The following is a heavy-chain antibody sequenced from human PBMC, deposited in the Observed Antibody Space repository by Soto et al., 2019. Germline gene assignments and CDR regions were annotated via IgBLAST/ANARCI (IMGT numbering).Heavy chain of an antibody. CDR3: ARTPPGSVFYFDY. CDR2: IYPGDSDA. J-gene: IGHJ4*02. Sequence: PGESLKISCKGSGYSFTNYWIGWVRQMPGKGLEWMGFIYPGDSDARYSPSSQGQVTISADKSISTAYLQWSSLKASDTAMYYCARTPPGSVFYFDYWGQGTLVTVSS. D-gene: IGHD6-19*01. CDR1: GYSFTNYW. V-gene: IGHV5-51*01.